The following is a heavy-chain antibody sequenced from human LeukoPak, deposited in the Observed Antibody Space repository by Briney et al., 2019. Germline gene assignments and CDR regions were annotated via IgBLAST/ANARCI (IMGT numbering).Heavy chain of an antibody. Sequence: GESLKISCKGSGYSFTSYWIGWVRQMAGKGLEWMGFIYPGDSDSRYSPSFQGQVTISTDKSISTAYLQWSSLKASDTAMYYCARARSRITMVRGVIITQRLNWFDPWGQGTLVTVSS. CDR1: GYSFTSYW. D-gene: IGHD3-10*01. CDR2: IYPGDSDS. J-gene: IGHJ5*02. CDR3: ARARSRITMVRGVIITQRLNWFDP. V-gene: IGHV5-51*01.